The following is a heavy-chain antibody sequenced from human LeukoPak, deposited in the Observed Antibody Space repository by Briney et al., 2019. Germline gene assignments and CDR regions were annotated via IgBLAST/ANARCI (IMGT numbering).Heavy chain of an antibody. D-gene: IGHD6-6*01. V-gene: IGHV4-59*01. CDR1: GGSISSYY. CDR2: IFYSGST. J-gene: IGHJ4*02. CDR3: ARGGISSPNY. Sequence: PSETLSLTCTVSGGSISSYYWSWIRQPPGKGLEWIGYIFYSGSTSYNPSLKSRVTISVDTSKNQFSLALSSVTVADTAVYYCARGGISSPNYWGQGTLVTVSS.